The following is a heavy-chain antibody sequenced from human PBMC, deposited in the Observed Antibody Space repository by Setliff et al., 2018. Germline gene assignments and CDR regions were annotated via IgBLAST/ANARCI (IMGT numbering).Heavy chain of an antibody. Sequence: SETLSLTCAVSGFSISSGYYWGWIRQPPGKGLEWIVNIHHSGKAYYNPSLKSRVTMSVDTSKNRVSLKLSSVTAADTAVYYCARAHTWSLPNDNSGYPGWFDPWGQGTLVTVS. CDR2: IHHSGKA. V-gene: IGHV4-38-2*01. CDR1: GFSISSGYY. J-gene: IGHJ5*02. D-gene: IGHD3-22*01. CDR3: ARAHTWSLPNDNSGYPGWFDP.